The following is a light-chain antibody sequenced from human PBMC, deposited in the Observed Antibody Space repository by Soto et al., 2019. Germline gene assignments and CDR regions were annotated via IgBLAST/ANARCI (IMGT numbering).Light chain of an antibody. J-gene: IGKJ2*01. Sequence: EIVLTQSPGTLSLSPGERATLSCRASQSVSSSYLAWYQQKPGQAPRLLIYGASSRATGIPDMFSGSGSGTYFTLTISRLEPEDFAVYYCQQYGSSYTFGQGTKLEIK. CDR2: GAS. V-gene: IGKV3-20*01. CDR1: QSVSSSY. CDR3: QQYGSSYT.